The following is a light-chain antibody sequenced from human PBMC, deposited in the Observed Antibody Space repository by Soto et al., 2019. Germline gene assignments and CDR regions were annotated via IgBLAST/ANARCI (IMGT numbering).Light chain of an antibody. V-gene: IGKV2-28*01. CDR3: MQALQTRNT. J-gene: IGKJ2*01. Sequence: DIVMTQSPLSLPVTPGEPASISCRSSQSLLHSNGYNYLDWYLQKPGQSPQLLIYLGSNRASGVPDRCSGSGSVTDFTLKISRVEAEDFGVYYCMQALQTRNTFGQGTKLEIK. CDR1: QSLLHSNGYNY. CDR2: LGS.